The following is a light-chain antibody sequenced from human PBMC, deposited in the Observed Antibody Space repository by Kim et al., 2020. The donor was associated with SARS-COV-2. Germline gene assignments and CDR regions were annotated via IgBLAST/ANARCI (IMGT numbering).Light chain of an antibody. J-gene: IGLJ3*02. CDR1: KVGDKY. CDR2: QDS. V-gene: IGLV3-1*01. CDR3: QAWDSTWV. Sequence: VSVSPGQTASITCSGDKVGDKYACWYQQKPGQAPVLVIYQDSKRPSGIPERFSGSNSGNTATLTISGTQAMDEADYYCQAWDSTWVFGGGTQLNVL.